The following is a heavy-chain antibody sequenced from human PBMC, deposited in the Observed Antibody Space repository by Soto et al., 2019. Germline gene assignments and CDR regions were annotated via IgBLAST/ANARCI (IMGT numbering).Heavy chain of an antibody. CDR1: GDSLTNNHW. CDR2: IWHTGRP. V-gene: IGHV4-4*02. J-gene: IGHJ4*02. D-gene: IGHD2-15*01. CDR3: VRDSRTGCSSINCYMH. Sequence: QLQLRESGPGLVQPSGTLSLTCDVSGDSLTNNHWWSWVRQAPGKGLEWIGEIWHTGRPNYNPSLKSRVALSIDMSKNQFSLKLSSVTAADTAVYYCVRDSRTGCSSINCYMHWGQGTLVTVSS.